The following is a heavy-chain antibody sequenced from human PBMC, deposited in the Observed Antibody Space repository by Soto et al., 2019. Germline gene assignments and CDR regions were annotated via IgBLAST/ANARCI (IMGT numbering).Heavy chain of an antibody. D-gene: IGHD1-1*01. CDR1: GFTFSSYA. CDR2: ITGDGGST. V-gene: IGHV3-23*01. Sequence: PGGSLRLSCAASGFTFSSYAMGWVRQTPGKGLEWVSSITGDGGSTYYADSVKGRFTISRDNSKNTLFLQMNSLRAEDTAVYHCAKVRRYNPHVVFDYWGQGTLVTVSS. J-gene: IGHJ4*02. CDR3: AKVRRYNPHVVFDY.